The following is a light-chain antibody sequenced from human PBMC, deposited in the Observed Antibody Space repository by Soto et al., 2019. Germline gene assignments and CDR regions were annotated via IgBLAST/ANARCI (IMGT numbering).Light chain of an antibody. CDR3: QQRNNWPLT. Sequence: EVVLTQSPATLSLSPGERATLSCRASVSVNTYAAWYQQKPGLAPRLLIYDASNRATGIPARFSGSGSVTDFTLTISSLEPEDFGVYYCQQRNNWPLTFGGGTKVDIK. CDR1: VSVNTY. V-gene: IGKV3-11*01. J-gene: IGKJ4*01. CDR2: DAS.